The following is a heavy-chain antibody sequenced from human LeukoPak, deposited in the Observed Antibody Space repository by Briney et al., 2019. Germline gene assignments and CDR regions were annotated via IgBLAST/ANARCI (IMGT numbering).Heavy chain of an antibody. CDR2: ISSSSSYI. J-gene: IGHJ5*02. CDR3: ASLTAMITLGGVIVDP. V-gene: IGHV3-21*01. CDR1: GFTFSSYS. Sequence: GGSLRLSCAASGFTFSSYSMNWVGQAPGKGLEWVSSISSSSSYIYYADSVKGRFTISRDNAKNSLYLQMNSLRAEDTAVYYCASLTAMITLGGVIVDPWGQGTLVTVSS. D-gene: IGHD3-16*02.